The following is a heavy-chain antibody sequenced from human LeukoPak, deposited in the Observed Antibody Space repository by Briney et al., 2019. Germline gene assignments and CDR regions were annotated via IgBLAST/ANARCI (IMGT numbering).Heavy chain of an antibody. CDR3: ARERAHCSSTSCPRNYFDY. J-gene: IGHJ4*02. D-gene: IGHD2-2*01. CDR1: GGSISSGGYY. CDR2: IYYSGST. V-gene: IGHV4-31*03. Sequence: PSETLSLSCTVSGGSISSGGYYWSCIRQHPGKGLEWIGYIYYSGSTYYNPSLKSRVTISVDTSKNQFSLKLSSVTAADTAVYYCARERAHCSSTSCPRNYFDYWGQGTLVTVSS.